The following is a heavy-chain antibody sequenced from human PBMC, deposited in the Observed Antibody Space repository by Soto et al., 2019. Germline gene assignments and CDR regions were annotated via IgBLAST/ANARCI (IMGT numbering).Heavy chain of an antibody. CDR1: GFTFTSSA. V-gene: IGHV1-58*01. CDR2: IVVGGGNT. J-gene: IGHJ4*02. D-gene: IGHD6-6*01. CDR3: AALNGLSSSSGPFDY. Sequence: SVKVSCKASGFTFTSSAVQWVRQARGQRLEWIGWIVVGGGNTNYAQKFQERVTITRDMSTSTAYMELSSLRSEDTAVYYCAALNGLSSSSGPFDYWGQGTLVTVSS.